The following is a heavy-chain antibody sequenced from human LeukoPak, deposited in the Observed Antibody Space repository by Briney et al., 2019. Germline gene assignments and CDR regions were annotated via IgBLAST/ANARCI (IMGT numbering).Heavy chain of an antibody. CDR1: GYTFTSYY. CDR3: AGGYSGYDLPDY. V-gene: IGHV1-46*01. D-gene: IGHD5-12*01. CDR2: INPSGGST. J-gene: IGHJ4*02. Sequence: GASVKVSCKASGYTFTSYYMHWVRQAPGQGLEWMGIINPSGGSTSYAQKFQGRVTITADKSTSTAYMELSSLRSEDTAVYYCAGGYSGYDLPDYWGQGTLVTVSS.